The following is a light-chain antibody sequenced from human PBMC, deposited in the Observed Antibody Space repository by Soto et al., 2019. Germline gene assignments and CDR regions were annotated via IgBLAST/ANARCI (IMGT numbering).Light chain of an antibody. Sequence: QSALTQPASVSGSPGQSITISCTGTFSDVGSYNLVSWYQQHPGKAPKLMIYEDTKRPSGVSNRFSGSKSGYTASLTISGLPAEDEADYYCCSYAGRSTVVFGGGTKLT. J-gene: IGLJ2*01. V-gene: IGLV2-23*01. CDR3: CSYAGRSTVV. CDR2: EDT. CDR1: FSDVGSYNL.